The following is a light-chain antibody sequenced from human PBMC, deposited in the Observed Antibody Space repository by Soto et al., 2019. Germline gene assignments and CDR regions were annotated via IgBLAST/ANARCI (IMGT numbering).Light chain of an antibody. J-gene: IGKJ1*01. CDR2: AAS. CDR1: QGIRSD. CDR3: LQHKTCPWT. V-gene: IGKV1-17*01. Sequence: DIQMTQSPSSLSASVGDGVTIGCRASQGIRSDLVWYQQQPGKAPKRLIYAASRLESGVPSRFSASGSGTEFTLTVSSLQPEDFATYYCLQHKTCPWTFGHGTKVDIK.